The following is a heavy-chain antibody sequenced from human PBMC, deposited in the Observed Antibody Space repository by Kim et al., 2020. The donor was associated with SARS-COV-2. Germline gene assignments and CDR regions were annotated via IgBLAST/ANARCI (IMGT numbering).Heavy chain of an antibody. D-gene: IGHD3-3*01. Sequence: ASVKVSCKASGYTFTSYDINWVRQATGQGLEWMGWMNPNSGNTGYAQKFQGRVTMTRNTSISTAYMELSSLRSEDTAVYYCARGIIKDYYDFWSGYSKVGGDAFDIWGQGTMVTVSS. J-gene: IGHJ3*02. CDR3: ARGIIKDYYDFWSGYSKVGGDAFDI. CDR1: GYTFTSYD. V-gene: IGHV1-8*01. CDR2: MNPNSGNT.